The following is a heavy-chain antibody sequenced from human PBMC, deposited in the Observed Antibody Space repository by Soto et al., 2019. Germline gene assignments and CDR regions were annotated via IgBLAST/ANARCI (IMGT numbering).Heavy chain of an antibody. V-gene: IGHV1-18*01. J-gene: IGHJ4*02. CDR2: ISAYNGNT. CDR3: ARDPPPPDY. CDR1: GYTFASYA. Sequence: QVQLVQSGAEVKKPGASVKVSCKASGYTFASYAISWMRQAPGQGLEWMGWISAYNGNTNYAQKLQGRVTMTTDTSTSTGYVELRSLRSDDTAVYYCARDPPPPDYWGQGTLVTVSS.